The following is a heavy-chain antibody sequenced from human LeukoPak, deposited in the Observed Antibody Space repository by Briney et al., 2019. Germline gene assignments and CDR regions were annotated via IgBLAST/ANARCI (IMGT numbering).Heavy chain of an antibody. CDR2: KSGSTSNT. CDR1: GFIFSAYA. V-gene: IGHV3-23*01. J-gene: IGHJ4*02. D-gene: IGHD5-12*01. Sequence: GGSLRLSCAPSGFIFSAYAMSWVRPAPGKGPEWVESKSGSTSNTYHADAVKGSFTISRDNTENTVYRQMSSLKADETAVYYCAKDRQWLRPNYIDNWGQGTLVTVSS. CDR3: AKDRQWLRPNYIDN.